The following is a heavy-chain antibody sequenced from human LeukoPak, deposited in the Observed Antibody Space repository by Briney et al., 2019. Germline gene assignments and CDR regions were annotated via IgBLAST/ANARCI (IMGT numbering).Heavy chain of an antibody. Sequence: GGSLRLSCAASGFIFSNYAIHWVRQAPGKGLEWVAVISYDGSNKYYADSVKGRFTISRDNSKNTLYLQMNSLRAEDTAVYYCAKSGHYYDSSGYHYEYYFDYWGQGTLVTVSS. D-gene: IGHD3-22*01. CDR2: ISYDGSNK. J-gene: IGHJ4*02. V-gene: IGHV3-30*18. CDR1: GFIFSNYA. CDR3: AKSGHYYDSSGYHYEYYFDY.